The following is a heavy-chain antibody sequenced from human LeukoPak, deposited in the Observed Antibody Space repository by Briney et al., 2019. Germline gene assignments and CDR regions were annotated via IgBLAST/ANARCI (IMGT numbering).Heavy chain of an antibody. V-gene: IGHV3-53*01. CDR2: IYPGGTT. CDR3: TKLKGGYGEGCFDS. Sequence: GGSLRLSCAASGFTVSSNYMGWVRQAAGKGLEWVSVIYPGGTTFYADSVKGRFTISRDNSKNTLYLQMNSLRADDTAVYYCTKLKGGYGEGCFDSWGQGSLVTVSS. J-gene: IGHJ4*02. D-gene: IGHD3-10*01. CDR1: GFTVSSNY.